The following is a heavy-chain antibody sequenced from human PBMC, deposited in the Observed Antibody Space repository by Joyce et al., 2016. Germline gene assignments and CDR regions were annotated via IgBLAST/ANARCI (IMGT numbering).Heavy chain of an antibody. CDR2: VSGYNGQT. J-gene: IGHJ3*02. Sequence: QGHLVQSGGEVKRPGASVRVSCKASGYSFVSYGISWVRQAPGQGLEWMGGVSGYNGQTKYREKLKGRLAWTTDASSSTAYMELRSLRSDDTAVYFCARQEYDFWTGADPLDIWGQGTVVTVSS. CDR1: GYSFVSYG. V-gene: IGHV1-18*04. D-gene: IGHD3-3*01. CDR3: ARQEYDFWTGADPLDI.